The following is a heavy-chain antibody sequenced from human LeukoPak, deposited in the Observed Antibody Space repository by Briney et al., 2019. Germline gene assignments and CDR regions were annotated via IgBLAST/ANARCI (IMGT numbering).Heavy chain of an antibody. V-gene: IGHV3-48*03. J-gene: IGHJ4*02. CDR1: GFTFSSYE. Sequence: HPGGSLRLSCAASGFTFSSYEMNWVRQAPGKGLEWVSYISSSGSDIYYADSVKGRFTISRDNAKNSLYLHMNSLRAEDTAVYYCARDYGGSSPFDYWGQGTLVTVSS. CDR3: ARDYGGSSPFDY. CDR2: ISSSGSDI. D-gene: IGHD4-23*01.